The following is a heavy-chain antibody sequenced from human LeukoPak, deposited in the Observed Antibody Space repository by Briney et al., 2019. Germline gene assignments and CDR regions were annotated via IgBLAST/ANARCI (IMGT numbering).Heavy chain of an antibody. J-gene: IGHJ4*02. CDR3: ARLLAGCSGSKCRAHFDY. D-gene: IGHD2-15*01. CDR1: GDSISGNY. V-gene: IGHV4-59*01. Sequence: SETLSLTCSGSGDSISGNYWSWMRQPPGKELEWIGYIYYSGDTNYNPSLKSRVTMSVDTSKNQFSVNLSSVTAADTAVYYCARLLAGCSGSKCRAHFDYWGQGTLVTVSS. CDR2: IYYSGDT.